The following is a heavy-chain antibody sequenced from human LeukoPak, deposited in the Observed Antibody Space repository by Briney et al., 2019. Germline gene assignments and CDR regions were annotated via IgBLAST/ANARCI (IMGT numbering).Heavy chain of an antibody. Sequence: PGGSLRLSCAASGFTVSSNYMSWVRQAPGKGLEWVSVMYSGGSTFYADSVKGRFTISRDNSKNTLYLQMNSLRAEDTAVYYCARGRPTTSIAAAGVNWFDPWGQGTLVTVSS. CDR2: MYSGGST. D-gene: IGHD6-13*01. CDR3: ARGRPTTSIAAAGVNWFDP. V-gene: IGHV3-53*01. CDR1: GFTVSSNY. J-gene: IGHJ5*02.